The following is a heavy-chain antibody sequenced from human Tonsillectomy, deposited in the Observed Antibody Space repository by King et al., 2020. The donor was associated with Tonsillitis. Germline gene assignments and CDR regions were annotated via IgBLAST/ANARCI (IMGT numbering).Heavy chain of an antibody. V-gene: IGHV3-15*01. CDR2: VQLKSDGGTI. D-gene: IGHD1-14*01. CDR1: GFTFSNAW. CDR3: VAGLGRTNGDS. Sequence: VQLVESGGGLVPPGGSLRLSCAASGFTFSNAWMSWVRQAPGKGLEWVGRVQLKSDGGTIYYAAPVKGRFTISRDDSKRTLYLQMNNRKVEDTAVYYCVAGLGRTNGDSWGQGTLVTVAS. J-gene: IGHJ4*02.